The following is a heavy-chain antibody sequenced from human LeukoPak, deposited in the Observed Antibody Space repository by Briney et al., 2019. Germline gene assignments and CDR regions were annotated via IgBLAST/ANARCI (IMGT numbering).Heavy chain of an antibody. J-gene: IGHJ4*02. V-gene: IGHV1-69*04. Sequence: ASVKVSCKASGYTFTGYYMHWVRQAPGQGLEWMGRIIPILGIANYAQKFQGRVTITADKSTSTAYMELSSLRSEDTAVYYCARDDCSGGSCYSFGVFDYWGQGTLVTVSS. CDR2: IIPILGIA. CDR1: GYTFTGYY. D-gene: IGHD2-15*01. CDR3: ARDDCSGGSCYSFGVFDY.